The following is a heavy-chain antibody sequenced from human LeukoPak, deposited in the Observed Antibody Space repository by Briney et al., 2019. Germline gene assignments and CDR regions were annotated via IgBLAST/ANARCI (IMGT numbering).Heavy chain of an antibody. V-gene: IGHV4-34*01. J-gene: IGHJ4*02. CDR1: GGSFSGYY. CDR2: INHSGST. CDR3: ARGRDLTGTHGSFDY. D-gene: IGHD1-20*01. Sequence: SSETLSLTCAVYGGSFSGYYWSWIRQPPGKGLEWIGEINHSGSTNYNPSLKSRVTISVDTSKNQFSLELSSVTAADTAVYYRARGRDLTGTHGSFDYWGQGTLVTVSS.